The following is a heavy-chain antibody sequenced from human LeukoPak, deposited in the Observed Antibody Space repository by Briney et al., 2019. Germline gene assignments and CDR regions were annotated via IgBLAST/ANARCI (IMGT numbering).Heavy chain of an antibody. Sequence: GGSLRLSCAASGFTFSNAWMSWVRQAPGKGLEWVGRIKSKTDGGTTDYAAPVKGRFTISRDDSKNTLYLQMNSLKTEDTAVYYCTARYDYVWGGRDYWGQGTLVTVSS. CDR1: GFTFSNAW. CDR2: IKSKTDGGTT. D-gene: IGHD3-16*01. CDR3: TARYDYVWGGRDY. J-gene: IGHJ4*02. V-gene: IGHV3-15*01.